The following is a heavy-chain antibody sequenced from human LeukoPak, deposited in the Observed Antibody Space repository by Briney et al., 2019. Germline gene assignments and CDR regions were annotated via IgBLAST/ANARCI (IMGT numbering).Heavy chain of an antibody. CDR2: IYPGESDT. D-gene: IGHD3-22*01. CDR3: ASGSGYYSGGWFDP. J-gene: IGHJ5*02. CDR1: GYSFTSYW. V-gene: IGHV5-51*01. Sequence: GQSLQISSQGSGYSFTSYWIGWVRPMPGKGLEWMGIIYPGESDTRYSPSFQGQVTISADKSISTAYLRWSSLKASDTAMYYCASGSGYYSGGWFDPWGQGTLVTVSS.